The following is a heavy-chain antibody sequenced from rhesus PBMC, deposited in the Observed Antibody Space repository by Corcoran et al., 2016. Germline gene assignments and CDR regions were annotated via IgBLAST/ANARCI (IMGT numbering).Heavy chain of an antibody. J-gene: IGHJ4*01. Sequence: QVQLQESGPGLVKPSETLSLTCAVSGGSISGYYYWSWIRQPPGKGLEWIGSVYGSGGSNYLNPSRKSRVTLSVDAATNQFSLQLSSGTAADTAVYYCASESYSGSYYHFDYWGQGVLVTVSS. CDR2: VYGSGGSN. D-gene: IGHD3-16*01. CDR1: GGSISGYYY. V-gene: IGHV4S14*01. CDR3: ASESYSGSYYHFDY.